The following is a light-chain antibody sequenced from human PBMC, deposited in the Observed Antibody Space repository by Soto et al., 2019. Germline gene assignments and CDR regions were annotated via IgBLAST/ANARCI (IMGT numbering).Light chain of an antibody. CDR2: EVS. V-gene: IGLV2-14*01. Sequence: QSALTQPASVSGSPGQSITISCTGTSSDVGAYKYVSWYQQHPGKAPKLMIYEVSNRPSGVSNRFSGSKSGNTASVTISGLQAEDGAVYYCSSYTSTNTQVFGTGTKVTVL. CDR3: SSYTSTNTQV. J-gene: IGLJ1*01. CDR1: SSDVGAYKY.